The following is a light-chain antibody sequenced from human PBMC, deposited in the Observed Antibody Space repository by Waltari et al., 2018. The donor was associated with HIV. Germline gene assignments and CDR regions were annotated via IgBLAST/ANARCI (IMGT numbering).Light chain of an antibody. Sequence: IVMTQSPVTLSVSPGERVTLSCTASQSVNTKLAWYQQNPGQAPRLLIFGASTRATGVPARFSGSGSGTEFTLTISSLQSEDVAVYYCQQYHQWPPRLPFGPGTKVEIK. CDR1: QSVNTK. V-gene: IGKV3-15*01. CDR2: GAS. CDR3: QQYHQWPPRLP. J-gene: IGKJ3*01.